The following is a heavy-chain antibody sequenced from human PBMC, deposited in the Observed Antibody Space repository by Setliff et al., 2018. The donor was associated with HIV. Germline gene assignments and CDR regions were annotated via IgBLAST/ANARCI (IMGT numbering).Heavy chain of an antibody. D-gene: IGHD3-10*01. J-gene: IGHJ2*01. CDR2: IYPADSDT. CDR1: GYSFTSYW. V-gene: IGHV5-51*01. Sequence: GESLKISCKGSGYSFTSYWIGWVRQMPGKGLEWMGIIYPADSDTRYSPTFQGQVTISADKSISTAYLHWSSLKASDTAMYYCARRLGAHYFASGSYYQYWYFDLWGRGTLVTVSS. CDR3: ARRLGAHYFASGSYYQYWYFDL.